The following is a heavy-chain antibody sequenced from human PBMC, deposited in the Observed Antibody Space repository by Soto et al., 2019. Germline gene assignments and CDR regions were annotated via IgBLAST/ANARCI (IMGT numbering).Heavy chain of an antibody. D-gene: IGHD2-15*01. J-gene: IGHJ4*02. CDR2: LFSNDET. Sequence: QVTLKESGPVLVKPTETLTLTCTVSGFSLNNGKVGMSWIRQPPGKALEGLEHLFSNDETFYSTSLKSRLSNSKDTSKMPVCLNLTNMSTVDTASYFCARILGAAPFDYWGQGTLVIVSS. CDR3: ARILGAAPFDY. CDR1: GFSLNNGKVG. V-gene: IGHV2-26*01.